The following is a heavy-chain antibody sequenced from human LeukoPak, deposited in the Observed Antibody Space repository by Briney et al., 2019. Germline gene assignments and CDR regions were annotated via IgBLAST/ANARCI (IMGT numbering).Heavy chain of an antibody. J-gene: IGHJ4*02. CDR2: IDCDNDK. CDR3: ARTYDRSGYLFDY. CDR1: GFSLSTSAMR. Sequence: KESGPALVKPTQTLTLTCTFSGFSLSTSAMRVSWIRQPPGKALEWLARIDCDNDKFYKTSLETSLTISKDTSKNQVVLTMTNMDPVDTATYYCARTYDRSGYLFDYWGQGTLVTVSS. D-gene: IGHD3-22*01. V-gene: IGHV2-70*04.